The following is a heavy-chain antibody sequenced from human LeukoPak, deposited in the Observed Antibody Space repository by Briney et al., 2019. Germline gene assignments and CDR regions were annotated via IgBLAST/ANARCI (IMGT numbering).Heavy chain of an antibody. CDR1: GGTISSYA. D-gene: IGHD6-13*01. J-gene: IGHJ6*02. CDR2: IIPILGIA. CDR3: ARDPGDSSNHYYYGMDV. Sequence: ASVKVSCKASGGTISSYAISWVRQAPGQGLDWMGRIIPILGIANYAQKFQGRVTITADKSTSTAYMELSSLRSEDTAVYYCARDPGDSSNHYYYGMDVWGQGTTVTVSS. V-gene: IGHV1-69*04.